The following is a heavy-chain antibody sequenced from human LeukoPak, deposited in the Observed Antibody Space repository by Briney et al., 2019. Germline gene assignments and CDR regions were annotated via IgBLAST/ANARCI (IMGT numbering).Heavy chain of an antibody. CDR1: GGSIRSGGYS. Sequence: SETLSLTCAVSGGSIRSGGYSWSWIRPPPGKGLEWLGYIYYSGRTNYNPSLRSRVTISVNTSKYQFSLNLSSMTAADAAVYCCARVRYSIGPLNGFDMWGQGTMVTVSS. V-gene: IGHV4-61*08. J-gene: IGHJ3*02. CDR3: ARVRYSIGPLNGFDM. D-gene: IGHD2-21*01. CDR2: IYYSGRT.